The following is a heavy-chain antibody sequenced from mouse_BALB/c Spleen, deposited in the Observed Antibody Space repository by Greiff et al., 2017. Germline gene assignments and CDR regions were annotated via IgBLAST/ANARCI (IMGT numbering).Heavy chain of an antibody. J-gene: IGHJ3*01. Sequence: VQLKESGPGLVKPSQSLSLTCTVTGYSITSDYAWNWIRQFPGNKLEWMGYISYSGSTSYNPSLKSRISITRDTSKNQFFLQLNSVTTEDTATYYCARWTYGLRFAYWGQGTLVTVSA. CDR2: ISYSGST. D-gene: IGHD1-1*01. V-gene: IGHV3-2*02. CDR3: ARWTYGLRFAY. CDR1: GYSITSDYA.